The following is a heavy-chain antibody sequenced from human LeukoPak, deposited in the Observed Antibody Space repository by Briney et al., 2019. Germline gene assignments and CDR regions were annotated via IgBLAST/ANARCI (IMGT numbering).Heavy chain of an antibody. CDR2: IYYTGST. J-gene: IGHJ4*02. CDR3: ASGIAVPD. D-gene: IGHD2-21*01. V-gene: IGHV4-39*01. CDR1: GGSISSTNFY. Sequence: PSETLSLTCTVSGGSISSTNFYWGWIRRPPGKGLEWIGSIYYTGSTYYNPSLKSRVTISIDTSKNQFSLRLSSVTAADTALYYCASGIAVPDWGQGTLVTVSS.